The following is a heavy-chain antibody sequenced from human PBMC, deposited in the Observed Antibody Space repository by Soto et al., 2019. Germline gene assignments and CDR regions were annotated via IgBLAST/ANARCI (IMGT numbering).Heavy chain of an antibody. CDR3: ASGTLLYYYGMDV. Sequence: QVQLVESGGGLVKPGGSLRLSCAASGFTFSDYYMSWIRQAPGKGLEWVSYISSSSSYTNYADSVKGRFTISRDNAKNSLYLQLNSLRAEDTAVYYCASGTLLYYYGMDVWGQGTTVTVSS. V-gene: IGHV3-11*05. CDR1: GFTFSDYY. D-gene: IGHD3-10*01. CDR2: ISSSSSYT. J-gene: IGHJ6*02.